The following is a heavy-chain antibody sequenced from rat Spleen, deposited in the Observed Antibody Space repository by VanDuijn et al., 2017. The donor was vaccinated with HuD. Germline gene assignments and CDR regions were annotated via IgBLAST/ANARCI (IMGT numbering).Heavy chain of an antibody. CDR3: APHRPH. D-gene: IGHD3-1*01. CDR2: ISYDGTNT. CDR1: GFTFSDYY. J-gene: IGHJ2*01. Sequence: EVQLVESDGGLVQPGRSLKLSCAASGFTFSDYYMAWVRQAPTRGLEWVATISYDGTNTYYSDSVKGRFTISRDNAENTVYLQMNSLRSEDTASYYCAPHRPHWALGVLVTVPS. V-gene: IGHV5-29*01.